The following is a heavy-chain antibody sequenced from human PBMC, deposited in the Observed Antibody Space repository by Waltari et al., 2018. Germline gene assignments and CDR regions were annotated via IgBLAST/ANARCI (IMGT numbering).Heavy chain of an antibody. CDR2: ISWNSGSI. Sequence: EVQLVESGGGLVQPGRSLRLSCAASGFTFDDYALPWVRQEPGKGLEGVSGISWNSGSIGYADSVKGRFTISRDNAKNSLYLQMNSLRAEDTALYYCAKERAGTAMAPQFDYWGQGTLVTVSS. D-gene: IGHD5-18*01. J-gene: IGHJ4*02. V-gene: IGHV3-9*01. CDR3: AKERAGTAMAPQFDY. CDR1: GFTFDDYA.